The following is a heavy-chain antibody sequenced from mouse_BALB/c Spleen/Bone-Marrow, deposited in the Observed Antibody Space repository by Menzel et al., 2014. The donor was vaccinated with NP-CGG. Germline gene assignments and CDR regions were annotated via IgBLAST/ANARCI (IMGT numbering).Heavy chain of an antibody. D-gene: IGHD4-1*01. CDR2: IVPSSDYI. CDR3: ARESRTGAWFAY. CDR1: GYTFTNYT. V-gene: IGHV1-4*01. J-gene: IGHJ3*01. Sequence: VQLQQSGAELVRPGASVKLSCKASGYTFTNYTMQWIRQRPGQGLEWIGYIVPSSDYINYNQNFKDKATLTADKSSSSAYMQLTSLTSADFSVYSCARESRTGAWFAYWGQGTLVTVSA.